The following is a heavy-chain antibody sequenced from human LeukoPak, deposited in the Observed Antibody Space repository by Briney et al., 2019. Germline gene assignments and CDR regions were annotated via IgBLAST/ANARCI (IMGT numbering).Heavy chain of an antibody. Sequence: GGSLRLSCAASGFTFSSYCMHWVRQAPGKGLEWVADIKYDGSNKYYVDSVKGRFTISRDNAKNTLYLQMNSLRAEDTAVYYCAREGGGWGDYWGQGTLVTVSS. V-gene: IGHV3-30*03. CDR1: GFTFSSYC. J-gene: IGHJ4*02. CDR3: AREGGGWGDY. CDR2: IKYDGSNK. D-gene: IGHD7-27*01.